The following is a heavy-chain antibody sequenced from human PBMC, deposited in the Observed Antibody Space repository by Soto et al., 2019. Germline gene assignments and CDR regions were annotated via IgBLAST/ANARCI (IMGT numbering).Heavy chain of an antibody. CDR1: GFTFSSYG. D-gene: IGHD3-10*01. J-gene: IGHJ5*02. CDR2: ISSSTSVI. CDR3: ARLIPRAGHWFDP. V-gene: IGHV3-48*02. Sequence: GGSLRLSCAASGFTFSSYGMNWVRQAPGKGLEWVSHISSSTSVIYYADSVKGRFTISRDNAKNSLFLQMNSLRDEDTAIYFCARLIPRAGHWFDPWGQGTLVTVSS.